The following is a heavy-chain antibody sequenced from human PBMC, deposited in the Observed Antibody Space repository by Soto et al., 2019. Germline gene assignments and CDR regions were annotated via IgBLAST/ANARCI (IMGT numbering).Heavy chain of an antibody. J-gene: IGHJ5*02. CDR3: ARDHVNYYDSSGYYYNWFDP. Sequence: SVKVSCKASGGTFSSYAISWVRQAPGQGLEWMGGIIPIFGTANYAQKFQGRVTITADESTSTAYMELSSLRSEDTAVYYCARDHVNYYDSSGYYYNWFDPWG. CDR2: IIPIFGTA. CDR1: GGTFSSYA. V-gene: IGHV1-69*13. D-gene: IGHD3-22*01.